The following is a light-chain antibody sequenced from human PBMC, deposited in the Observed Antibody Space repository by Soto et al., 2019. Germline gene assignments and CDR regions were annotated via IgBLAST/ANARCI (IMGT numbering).Light chain of an antibody. CDR2: AAS. CDR3: QQYGNSPGIT. Sequence: EIALTQSPGTLSLSPGERATLSCRASQGVGSKFLAWYQQKPGQAPRLLIYAASTRATGIPDRFSGSGSGTDFTLTISRLEPEDFAVYSCQQYGNSPGITFGQGTRLEIE. CDR1: QGVGSKF. V-gene: IGKV3-20*01. J-gene: IGKJ5*01.